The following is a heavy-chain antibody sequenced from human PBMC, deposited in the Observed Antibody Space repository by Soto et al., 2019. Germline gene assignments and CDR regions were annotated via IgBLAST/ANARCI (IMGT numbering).Heavy chain of an antibody. Sequence: QVQLGQSGAEVQKPGSSVKVSCKDSGGTFSTYSMFWVRQAPGQGLEWMGRIIPTLGVRNYAQRFQDRVTMIADKSKATVHMELSSLRSEDTALYYCTIGSWSGEVFDIWGQGTMVTVSS. J-gene: IGHJ3*02. CDR3: TIGSWSGEVFDI. CDR2: IIPTLGVR. CDR1: GGTFSTYS. D-gene: IGHD2-21*01. V-gene: IGHV1-69*02.